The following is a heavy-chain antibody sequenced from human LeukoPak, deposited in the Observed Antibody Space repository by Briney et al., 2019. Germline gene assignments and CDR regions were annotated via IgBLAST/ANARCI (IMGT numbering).Heavy chain of an antibody. CDR2: INPSGGST. J-gene: IGHJ4*02. CDR3: ARGQIVVVPPQLNVDY. Sequence: ASVKVSCKASGHTFTSYYMHWVRQAPGQGLEWRGIINPSGGSTSYAQKFQGRVTMTRDTSTSTVYMELSSLRSEDTAVYYCARGQIVVVPPQLNVDYWGQGTLVTVSS. CDR1: GHTFTSYY. V-gene: IGHV1-46*01. D-gene: IGHD2-2*01.